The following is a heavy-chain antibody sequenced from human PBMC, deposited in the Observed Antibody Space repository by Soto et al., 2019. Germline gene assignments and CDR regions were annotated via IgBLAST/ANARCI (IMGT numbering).Heavy chain of an antibody. Sequence: QVQLVESGGGVVQPGRSLRLSCAASGFTFSSYGMHWVRQAPGKGLEWVAVIWYDGSNKYYADSVKGRFTISRDNSKNALYLQMNSLRAEDTAVYYCARGGKALLWCGELLRNTNFDCWGQGTLVNVSS. D-gene: IGHD3-10*01. V-gene: IGHV3-33*01. J-gene: IGHJ4*02. CDR1: GFTFSSYG. CDR3: ARGGKALLWCGELLRNTNFDC. CDR2: IWYDGSNK.